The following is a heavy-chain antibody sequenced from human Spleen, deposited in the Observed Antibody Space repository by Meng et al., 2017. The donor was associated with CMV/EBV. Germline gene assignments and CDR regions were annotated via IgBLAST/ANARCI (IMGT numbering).Heavy chain of an antibody. D-gene: IGHD2-8*01. Sequence: QGQQQQWGAGLLKPSETLSLTCAVYGGSFSGYYWSWICQPPGKGLEWIGEINHSGSTNYNPSLKSRVTISVDTSKNQFSLKLSSVTAADTAVYYCARESLMRYFDLWGRGTLVTVSS. V-gene: IGHV4-34*01. CDR3: ARESLMRYFDL. J-gene: IGHJ2*01. CDR1: GGSFSGYY. CDR2: INHSGST.